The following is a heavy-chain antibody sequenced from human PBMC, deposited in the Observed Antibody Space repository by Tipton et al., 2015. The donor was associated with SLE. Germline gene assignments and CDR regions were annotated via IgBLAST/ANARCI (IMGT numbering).Heavy chain of an antibody. Sequence: TLSLTCTVSGGSVSSSSKYWAWIRQPPGKGLEWIGSIYYTGTTTYYNSFLKSRVTMSVDTSKNQFSLRLTSVTATDTAGYYCARLGQRRLSGSYRYGSFDIWGQGTMVIVSS. J-gene: IGHJ3*02. CDR2: IYYTGTTT. CDR1: GGSVSSSSKY. D-gene: IGHD1-26*01. V-gene: IGHV4-39*07. CDR3: ARLGQRRLSGSYRYGSFDI.